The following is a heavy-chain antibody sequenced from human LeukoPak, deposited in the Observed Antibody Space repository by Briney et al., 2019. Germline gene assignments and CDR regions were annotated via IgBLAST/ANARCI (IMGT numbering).Heavy chain of an antibody. J-gene: IGHJ4*02. D-gene: IGHD3-22*01. Sequence: PSVKVSCKASGGTFSSYAISWVRQAPGQGLEWMGRIIPIFGTANYAQKFQGRVTITADKSTSTAYMELSSLRSEDTAVYYCARGDYYDSSGYYRYDFDYWGQGTLVTVSS. CDR1: GGTFSSYA. CDR2: IIPIFGTA. V-gene: IGHV1-69*06. CDR3: ARGDYYDSSGYYRYDFDY.